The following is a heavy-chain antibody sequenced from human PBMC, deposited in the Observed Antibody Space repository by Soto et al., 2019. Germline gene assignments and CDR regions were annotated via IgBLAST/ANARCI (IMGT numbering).Heavy chain of an antibody. CDR1: GFTFSSYE. V-gene: IGHV3-48*03. D-gene: IGHD2-15*01. CDR2: ISSSGSTI. Sequence: EVQLVESGGGLVQPGGSLRLSCAASGFTFSSYEMNWVRQAPGKGLEWVSYISSSGSTIYYADSVKGRFTISRDNAKNSLYLQMNSLRAEDTAVYYCARDLLLSEEPAATPNNTHNWFDPCGPGSLVTVSS. J-gene: IGHJ5*02. CDR3: ARDLLLSEEPAATPNNTHNWFDP.